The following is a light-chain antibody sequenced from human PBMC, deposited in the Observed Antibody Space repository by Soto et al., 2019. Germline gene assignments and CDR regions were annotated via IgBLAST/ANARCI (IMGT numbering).Light chain of an antibody. J-gene: IGKJ3*01. V-gene: IGKV4-1*01. CDR1: QSVLYTSNNTNS. Sequence: DIVMTQSPDSLAVSLGELATIHCRSSQSVLYTSNNTNSLAWYQQKPGQPPKLLISWASTRESGVPDRFSGSGSGTHFTLTTSSLQAEDIAVYACQHRGTFGPGTKVNIK. CDR3: QHRGT. CDR2: WAS.